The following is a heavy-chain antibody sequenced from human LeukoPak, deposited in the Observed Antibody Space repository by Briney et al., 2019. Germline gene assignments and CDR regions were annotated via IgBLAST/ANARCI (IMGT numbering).Heavy chain of an antibody. Sequence: PGEPLKISCKGSGYSFTSYWIGWVRQMPGKGLEWMGSIYPGDSDTRYSPSFQGQVTISADKSISTAYLQWSSLKASDTAMYYCARSRLDGARFVWGSYRDAFDIWGQGTMVTVSS. V-gene: IGHV5-51*01. D-gene: IGHD3-16*02. J-gene: IGHJ3*02. CDR3: ARSRLDGARFVWGSYRDAFDI. CDR1: GYSFTSYW. CDR2: IYPGDSDT.